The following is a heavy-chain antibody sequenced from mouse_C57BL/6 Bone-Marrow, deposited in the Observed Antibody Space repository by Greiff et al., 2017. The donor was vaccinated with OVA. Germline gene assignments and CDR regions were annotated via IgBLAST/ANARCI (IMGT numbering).Heavy chain of an antibody. CDR1: GFTFSSYG. Sequence: EVQGVESGGDLVKPGGSLKLSCAASGFTFSSYGMSWVRQTPDKRLEWVATISSGGSSTYYPDSVKGRFTISRDNAKNTRYLQMSSLKSEDTAMYYCARQGAYSNYPYYFDYWGQGTTLTVSS. V-gene: IGHV5-6*01. D-gene: IGHD2-5*01. CDR3: ARQGAYSNYPYYFDY. J-gene: IGHJ2*01. CDR2: ISSGGSST.